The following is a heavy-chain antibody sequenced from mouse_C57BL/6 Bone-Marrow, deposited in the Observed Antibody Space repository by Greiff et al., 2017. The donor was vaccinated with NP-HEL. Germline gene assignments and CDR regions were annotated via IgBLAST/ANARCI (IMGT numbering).Heavy chain of an antibody. CDR3: ARLGGY. CDR1: GYSITSGYY. CDR2: ISYDGSN. D-gene: IGHD4-1*01. J-gene: IGHJ2*01. V-gene: IGHV3-6*01. Sequence: EVKLQESGPGLVKPSQSLSLTRSVTGYSITSGYYWNWIRQFPGNKLEWMGYISYDGSNNYNPSLKNRISITRDTSKNQFFLKLNSVTTEDTATYYCARLGGYWGQGTTLTDSS.